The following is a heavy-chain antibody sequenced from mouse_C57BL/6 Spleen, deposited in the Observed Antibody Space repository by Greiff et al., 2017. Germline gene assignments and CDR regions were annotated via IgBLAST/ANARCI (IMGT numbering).Heavy chain of an antibody. Sequence: VQLQQSGAELARPGASVKLSCKASGYTFTSYGISWVKQRTGQGLEWIGEIYPRSGNTYYNEKFKGKATLTADKSSSTAYMELRSLTSEDSAVYFCARSPDSSGYEAWFAYWGQGTLVTVSA. J-gene: IGHJ3*01. D-gene: IGHD3-2*02. V-gene: IGHV1-81*01. CDR2: IYPRSGNT. CDR1: GYTFTSYG. CDR3: ARSPDSSGYEAWFAY.